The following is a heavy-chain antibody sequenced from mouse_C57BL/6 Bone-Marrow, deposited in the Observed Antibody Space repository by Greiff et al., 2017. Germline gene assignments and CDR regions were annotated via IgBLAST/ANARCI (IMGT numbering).Heavy chain of an antibody. CDR3: ARHETAQATDY. Sequence: EVQGVESGGGLVKPGGSLKLSCAASGFTFSSYTMSWVRQTPEKRLEWVATISGGGGNTYYPDSVKGRFTISRDNAKDTLYLQMSSLRSEDTALDYCARHETAQATDYWGQGTTLTVSS. J-gene: IGHJ2*01. CDR2: ISGGGGNT. D-gene: IGHD3-2*02. CDR1: GFTFSSYT. V-gene: IGHV5-9*01.